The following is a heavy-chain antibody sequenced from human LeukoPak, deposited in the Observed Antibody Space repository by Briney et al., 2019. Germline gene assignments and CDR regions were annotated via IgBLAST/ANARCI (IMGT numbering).Heavy chain of an antibody. CDR3: ARSGNHIVVVTATLDAFDI. V-gene: IGHV1-46*01. Sequence: ASVKVSCKASGYTFTSYYMHWVRQAPGQGLEWMGIINPSGGSTSYAQKFQGRVTMTRDTSTSTVYMELSSLRSEDTAVYYCARSGNHIVVVTATLDAFDIWGQGTMVTVSS. CDR2: INPSGGST. D-gene: IGHD2-21*02. CDR1: GYTFTSYY. J-gene: IGHJ3*02.